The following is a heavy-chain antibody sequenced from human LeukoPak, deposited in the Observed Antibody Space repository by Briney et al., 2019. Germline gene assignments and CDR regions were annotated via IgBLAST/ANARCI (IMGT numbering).Heavy chain of an antibody. CDR3: TRDGSYYAL. CDR2: IKQDGSEK. J-gene: IGHJ4*02. D-gene: IGHD1-26*01. V-gene: IGHV3-7*04. Sequence: GGSLRLSCAASGFTFSNYWMSWVRQAPGEGLEWVANIKQDGSEKYYVASVKGRFTISRDNAKNSLYLQMNSLRAEDTAVYYCTRDGSYYALWGQGTLVTVSS. CDR1: GFTFSNYW.